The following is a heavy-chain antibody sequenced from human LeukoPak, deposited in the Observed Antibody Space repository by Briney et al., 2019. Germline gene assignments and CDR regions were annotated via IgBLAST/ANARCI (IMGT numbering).Heavy chain of an antibody. Sequence: GGSLRLSCAASGFTFSSYAMSWVRQAPGKGLEWVSAISGSGGSTYYADSVKGRFTISRDNSKNTLYLQMNSLRAEDTAVYYCAKVSSNYYGSGSYYNVYFDYWGQGTLVTVSS. CDR1: GFTFSSYA. V-gene: IGHV3-23*01. J-gene: IGHJ4*02. CDR2: ISGSGGST. D-gene: IGHD3-10*01. CDR3: AKVSSNYYGSGSYYNVYFDY.